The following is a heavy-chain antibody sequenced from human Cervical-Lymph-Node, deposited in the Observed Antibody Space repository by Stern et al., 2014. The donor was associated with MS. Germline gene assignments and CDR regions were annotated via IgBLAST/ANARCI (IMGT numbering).Heavy chain of an antibody. D-gene: IGHD3-10*01. CDR1: GGTFSTYT. CDR2: IVPIFAAT. V-gene: IGHV1-69*01. J-gene: IGHJ4*02. CDR3: ATGGSGYFDY. Sequence: VHLVEAGAEVKQPWSSVKVSCKASGGTFSTYTISWVRQAPGQGLEWMGGIVPIFAATNYAQKFRGRVTISADESTSTAYMELSSLISEDTAVYYCATGGSGYFDYWGQGTLVTVSS.